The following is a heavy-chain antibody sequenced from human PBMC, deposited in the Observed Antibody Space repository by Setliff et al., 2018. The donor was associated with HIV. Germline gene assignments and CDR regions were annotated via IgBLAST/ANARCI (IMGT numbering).Heavy chain of an antibody. V-gene: IGHV4-59*01. CDR1: GGSTNNYY. Sequence: SETLSLTCAVSGGSTNNYYLTWIRQPPGKGLGWIGSVSNGGDTNYNPSLKSRVSLSLDTSKTQFSLKLTSVTAADTAVYYCARATYTTLFGVLMGGGLQYWGPGTLVTVSS. CDR3: ARATYTTLFGVLMGGGLQY. CDR2: VSNGGDT. D-gene: IGHD3-3*01. J-gene: IGHJ4*02.